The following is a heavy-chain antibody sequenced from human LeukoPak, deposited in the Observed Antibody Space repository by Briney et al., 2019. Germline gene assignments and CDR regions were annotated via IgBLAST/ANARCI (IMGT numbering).Heavy chain of an antibody. Sequence: GGSLRCSGAASGFTFSSYAMSWVRQAPGKGLEWVSVISGNGGSTFYADSVKGRFTISRDNSKNTLYLQMNSLRAEDTAVYCCAKDARRSGSGWSYFDYWGLGMLVSVSS. D-gene: IGHD6-19*01. J-gene: IGHJ4*02. CDR2: ISGNGGST. CDR1: GFTFSSYA. CDR3: AKDARRSGSGWSYFDY. V-gene: IGHV3-23*01.